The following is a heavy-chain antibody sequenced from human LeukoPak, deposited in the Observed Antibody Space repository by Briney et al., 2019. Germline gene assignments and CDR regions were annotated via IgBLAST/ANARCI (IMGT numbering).Heavy chain of an antibody. V-gene: IGHV3-74*01. CDR2: INGDGIAT. CDR3: ARAGVGFDY. J-gene: IGHJ4*02. CDR1: GFTFSAYW. Sequence: PGGSLRLSCAAFGFTFSAYWMHWVRQSPGRGLVWVARINGDGIATSYADSVKGRFTISRDNAKNTLYLQMNSLRAEVTAVFYCARAGVGFDYWGQGTLVTVSS. D-gene: IGHD1-26*01.